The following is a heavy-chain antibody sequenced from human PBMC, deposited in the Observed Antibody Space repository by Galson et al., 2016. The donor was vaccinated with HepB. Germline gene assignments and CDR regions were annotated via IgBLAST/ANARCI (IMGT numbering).Heavy chain of an antibody. CDR1: GFTLSDCY. J-gene: IGHJ4*02. V-gene: IGHV3-11*06. D-gene: IGHD1-1*01. Sequence: SLRLSCAASGFTLSDCYIHWIRQAPGKGLEWVSYIHSSLGGTHYADSVKGRFTISRHNAKNSVFLEMNSLRAEDTAVYYCAISRIERAYYFDNWGQGTRVTVSS. CDR3: AISRIERAYYFDN. CDR2: IHSSLGGT.